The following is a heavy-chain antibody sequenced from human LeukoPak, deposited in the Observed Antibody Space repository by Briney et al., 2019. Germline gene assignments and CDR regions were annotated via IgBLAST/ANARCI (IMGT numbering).Heavy chain of an antibody. CDR1: GGSISSSNW. CDR2: IYHSGST. J-gene: IGHJ4*02. V-gene: IGHV4-4*02. Sequence: SETLSLTCAVSGGSISSSNWWSWVRQPPGKGLEWIGEIYHSGSTNYNPSLKSRVTISVDKSKNQFSLELSSVTAADTAVYYCARQTPPLYCSGGSCYSGVLDYWGQGTLVTVSS. D-gene: IGHD2-15*01. CDR3: ARQTPPLYCSGGSCYSGVLDY.